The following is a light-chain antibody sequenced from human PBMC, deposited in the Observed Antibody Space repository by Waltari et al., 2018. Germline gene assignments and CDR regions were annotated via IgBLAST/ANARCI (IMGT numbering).Light chain of an antibody. Sequence: DIQLTQSPSTLSASVGDRVTITCRASQGISSSLAWYQQKPGKAPMLLIYTASSLESEVPSRFSGSGSGTEFTLTISSLQPDDFATYYCQHFDSYPFTFGEGTKVEIK. CDR3: QHFDSYPFT. J-gene: IGKJ4*01. CDR1: QGISSS. CDR2: TAS. V-gene: IGKV1-5*03.